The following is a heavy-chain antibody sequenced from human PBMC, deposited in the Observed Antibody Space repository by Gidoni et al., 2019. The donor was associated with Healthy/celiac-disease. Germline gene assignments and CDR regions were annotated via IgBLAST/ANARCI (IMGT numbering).Heavy chain of an antibody. V-gene: IGHV3-7*01. CDR3: ARDLPYYDFWSGYLSAFDI. D-gene: IGHD3-3*01. CDR1: GFTFSRYW. Sequence: EVQLVESGGGLVQPGGSLRLSCAAAGFTFSRYWMSWVRQAPGKGLEWVANIKQDGSEKYYVDSVKGRFTISRDNAKNSLYLQMNSLRAEDTAVYYCARDLPYYDFWSGYLSAFDIWGQGTMVTVSS. CDR2: IKQDGSEK. J-gene: IGHJ3*02.